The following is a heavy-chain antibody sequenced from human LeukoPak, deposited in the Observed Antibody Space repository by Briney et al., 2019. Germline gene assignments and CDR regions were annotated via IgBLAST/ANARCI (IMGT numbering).Heavy chain of an antibody. CDR3: ARAQVGALLGFYYYYMDV. Sequence: PSETLSLTCDVYGGSFSGYYWSWIRQPPGKGLEWIGEINHSGSTNYRPSLKSRVTISVDTSKNQFSLKLSSVTAADTAVYYCARAQVGALLGFYYYYMDVWGKGTTVTVSS. V-gene: IGHV4-34*01. J-gene: IGHJ6*03. CDR1: GGSFSGYY. D-gene: IGHD1-26*01. CDR2: INHSGST.